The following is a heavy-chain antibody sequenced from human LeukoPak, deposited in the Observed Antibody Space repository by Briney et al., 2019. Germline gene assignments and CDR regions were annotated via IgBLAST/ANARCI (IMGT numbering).Heavy chain of an antibody. Sequence: PSETLSLTCSVSGVSISGYYWSWIRQPPGKGLEWIGYIFYTGDTNCNPSLKSRVTFSLDTSRNQVSLRLSSVTAADTAVYYCAXXPFATPFDYWGQGTLVTVSS. J-gene: IGHJ4*02. CDR2: IFYTGDT. D-gene: IGHD1-26*01. CDR3: AXXPFATPFDY. V-gene: IGHV4-59*08. CDR1: GVSISGYY.